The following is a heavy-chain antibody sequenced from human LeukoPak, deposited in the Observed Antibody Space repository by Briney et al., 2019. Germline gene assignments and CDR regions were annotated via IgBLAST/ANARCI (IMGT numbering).Heavy chain of an antibody. CDR1: GYTFTSYH. J-gene: IGHJ4*02. CDR2: IIPIFGTA. CDR3: ATALRFLERLLFDY. D-gene: IGHD3-3*01. V-gene: IGHV1-69*05. Sequence: ASVKVSCKASGYTFTSYHITWVRQAPGQGLEWMGGIIPIFGTANYAQKFQGRVTITTDESTSTAYMELSSLKSEDTAVYYCATALRFLERLLFDYWGQGTLVTVSS.